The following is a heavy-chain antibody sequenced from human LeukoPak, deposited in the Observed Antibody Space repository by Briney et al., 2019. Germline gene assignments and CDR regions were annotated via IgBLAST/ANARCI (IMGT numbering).Heavy chain of an antibody. Sequence: PSETLSLTCTVSGGSISNRSYYWGWIRQPPGKGLEWIGKISDSGNTYYSPSLRSRVTISIDTSKNQFSLKLSSVTAADTAVYYCARGLSSGWYLWGQGTLVTVSS. CDR2: ISDSGNT. J-gene: IGHJ4*02. CDR3: ARGLSSGWYL. CDR1: GGSISNRSYY. D-gene: IGHD6-19*01. V-gene: IGHV4-39*01.